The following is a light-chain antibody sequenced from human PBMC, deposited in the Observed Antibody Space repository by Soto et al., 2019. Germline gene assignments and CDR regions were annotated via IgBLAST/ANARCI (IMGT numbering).Light chain of an antibody. V-gene: IGLV2-18*02. CDR3: SSYTGDSVL. Sequence: QAVVTQPPSVSGSPGQSVTISCTGTYARVTWYQQAPGTAPKLIIYEVSNRPSGVPDRFSGSKSGNTASLTISGLQAEDEADYYCSSYTGDSVLFGGGTKVTVL. CDR2: EVS. J-gene: IGLJ3*02. CDR1: YAR.